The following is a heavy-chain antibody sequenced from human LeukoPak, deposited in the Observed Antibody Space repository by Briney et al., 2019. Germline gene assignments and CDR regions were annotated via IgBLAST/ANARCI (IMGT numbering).Heavy chain of an antibody. Sequence: ASVKVSCKASGYTFINYGISWVRQAPGQGLEWMRWINPNSGGTNYAQKFQGRVTMTRDTSISTAYMELSRLRSDDTAVYYCARDMGPITMVRGVIILYNWFDPWGQGTLVTVSS. CDR2: INPNSGGT. J-gene: IGHJ5*02. CDR1: GYTFINYG. CDR3: ARDMGPITMVRGVIILYNWFDP. D-gene: IGHD3-10*01. V-gene: IGHV1-2*02.